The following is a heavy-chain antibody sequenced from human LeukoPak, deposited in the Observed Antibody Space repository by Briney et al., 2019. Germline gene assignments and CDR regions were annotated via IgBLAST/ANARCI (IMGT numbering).Heavy chain of an antibody. D-gene: IGHD6-19*01. V-gene: IGHV1-46*01. CDR1: GHTSTNYY. J-gene: IGHJ4*02. Sequence: ASVKISCKASGHTSTNYYMHWVRQAPGQGLEWMGIINPSDGSRSYAQKFQGRVTMTRDTSKSTVYMELSSLRSEDTAVYYCVRAYNREAVTGPTNAPFDYWGQGTLVSVSS. CDR3: VRAYNREAVTGPTNAPFDY. CDR2: INPSDGSR.